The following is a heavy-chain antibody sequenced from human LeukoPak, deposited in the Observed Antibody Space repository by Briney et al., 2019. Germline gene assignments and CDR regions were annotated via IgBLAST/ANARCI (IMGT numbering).Heavy chain of an antibody. V-gene: IGHV3-66*01. J-gene: IGHJ4*02. CDR2: IYSGDNT. D-gene: IGHD6-19*01. CDR1: GFTVSSNY. Sequence: GGFLRLSCAASGFTVSSNYMSWVRQAPGKGLEWVSVIYSGDNTYYADSVKGRFTISRDISKNTLYLQMNSLRAEDTAVYYCAVVDNSGWYCHDYWGQGTLVTVSS. CDR3: AVVDNSGWYCHDY.